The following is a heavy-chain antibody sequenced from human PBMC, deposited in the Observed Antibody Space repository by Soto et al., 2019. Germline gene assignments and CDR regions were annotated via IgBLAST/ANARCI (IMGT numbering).Heavy chain of an antibody. J-gene: IGHJ4*02. D-gene: IGHD4-17*01. V-gene: IGHV1-18*01. CDR1: GFTFNNYG. CDR2: ISAYNGKT. Sequence: PGASVKVSCKTSGFTFNNYGFHWVRQAPGQGLEWVGWISAYNGKTRHAQKFQGRVTMTTDTSTSTAYMELRSLRSDDTAVFYCARRFGDPSSASGFDYWGQGTLVTVSS. CDR3: ARRFGDPSSASGFDY.